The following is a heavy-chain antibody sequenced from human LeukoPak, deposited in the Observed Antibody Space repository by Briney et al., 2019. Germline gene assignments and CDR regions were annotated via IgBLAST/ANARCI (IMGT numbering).Heavy chain of an antibody. CDR2: ISSSSSYI. CDR1: GFTFSSYS. V-gene: IGHV3-21*01. Sequence: QAGGSLRLSCAASGFTFSSYSMNWVRQAPGKGLEWVSSISSSSSYIYYADSVKGRFTISRDNAKNSLYLQMNSLRAEDTAEYYCARDPRPVAAAGAYFDYWGQGTLVTVSS. D-gene: IGHD6-13*01. CDR3: ARDPRPVAAAGAYFDY. J-gene: IGHJ4*02.